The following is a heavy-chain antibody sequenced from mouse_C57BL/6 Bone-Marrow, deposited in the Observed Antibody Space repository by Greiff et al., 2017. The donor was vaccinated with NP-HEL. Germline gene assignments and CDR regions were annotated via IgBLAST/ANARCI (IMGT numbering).Heavy chain of an antibody. J-gene: IGHJ1*03. CDR1: GYTFTSYG. D-gene: IGHD1-1*01. Sequence: ESGAELARPGASVKLSCKASGYTFTSYGISWVKQRTGQGLEWIGEIYPRSGNTYYNEKFKGKATLTADKSSSTAYMELRSLTSEDSAVYFCARYGTTVVAHWYFDVWGTGTTVTVSS. CDR2: IYPRSGNT. CDR3: ARYGTTVVAHWYFDV. V-gene: IGHV1-81*01.